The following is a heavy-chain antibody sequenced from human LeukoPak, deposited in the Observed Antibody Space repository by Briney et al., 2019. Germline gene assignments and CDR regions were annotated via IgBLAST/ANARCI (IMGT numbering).Heavy chain of an antibody. CDR3: ARSMAAVAETYYLDY. Sequence: GESLKISCKGSGYSFTSYWIGWVRQMPGKGLEWMGIIYPGDSDTRYSPSFQGQVTISADKSISTAYLQWSSLKASDTAMYYCARSMAAVAETYYLDYWGQGTLVTVSS. CDR1: GYSFTSYW. J-gene: IGHJ4*02. V-gene: IGHV5-51*01. D-gene: IGHD6-19*01. CDR2: IYPGDSDT.